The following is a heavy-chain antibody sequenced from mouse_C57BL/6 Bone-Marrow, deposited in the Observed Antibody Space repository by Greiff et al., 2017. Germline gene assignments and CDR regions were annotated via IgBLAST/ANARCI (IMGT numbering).Heavy chain of an antibody. CDR1: GYTFTSYT. D-gene: IGHD2-1*01. CDR2: INPSSGYT. Sequence: VQLQQSGAELARPGASVKMSCKASGYTFTSYTMHWVKQRPGQGLEWIGYINPSSGYTKYSQKFKDKATLTADKSSSTAYMQLSSLTSEDSAVYYCARSLYYGNSYFDYWGQGTTLTVSS. J-gene: IGHJ2*01. CDR3: ARSLYYGNSYFDY. V-gene: IGHV1-4*01.